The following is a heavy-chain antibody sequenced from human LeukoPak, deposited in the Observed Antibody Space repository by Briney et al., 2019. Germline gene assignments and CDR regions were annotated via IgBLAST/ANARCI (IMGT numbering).Heavy chain of an antibody. V-gene: IGHV3-30-3*01. CDR1: GFTFSSYA. CDR3: AKEKGAPRSYSGSYYRLDY. CDR2: ISYDGSNK. J-gene: IGHJ4*02. D-gene: IGHD1-26*01. Sequence: PGRSLRLSCAASGFTFSSYAMHWVRQAPGKGLEWVAVISYDGSNKYYADSVKGRFTISRDNSKNTLYLQMNSLRAEDTAVYYCAKEKGAPRSYSGSYYRLDYWAREPWSPSPQ.